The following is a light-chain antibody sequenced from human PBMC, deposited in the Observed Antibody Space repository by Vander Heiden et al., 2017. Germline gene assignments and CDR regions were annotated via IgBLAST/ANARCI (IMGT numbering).Light chain of an antibody. V-gene: IGKV1-33*01. CDR1: LDISNY. CDR3: QQYDNLPPLT. CDR2: DAS. Sequence: DIQMPQSPSSLSASVGDRVTITCQASLDISNYLNWYQQKPGKAPKLLIYDASNLETGVPSRFSGSGAGTDFTFTISSLQPEDIATYYCQQYDNLPPLTFGGGTKVEIK. J-gene: IGKJ4*01.